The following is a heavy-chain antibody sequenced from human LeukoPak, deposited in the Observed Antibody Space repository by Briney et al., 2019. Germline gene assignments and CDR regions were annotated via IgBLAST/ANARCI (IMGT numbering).Heavy chain of an antibody. CDR3: ARGIGQWLALDY. V-gene: IGHV4-61*01. Sequence: PSETLSLTCTVSGGSVNIGSYYWRWIRQPPGKGLEWIGHIYYSGSTNYNPSLKSRVTVSVDTSKNQFSLKLNSVTAADTAVYYCARGIGQWLALDYWGQGTPVTVSS. J-gene: IGHJ4*02. D-gene: IGHD6-19*01. CDR1: GGSVNIGSYY. CDR2: IYYSGST.